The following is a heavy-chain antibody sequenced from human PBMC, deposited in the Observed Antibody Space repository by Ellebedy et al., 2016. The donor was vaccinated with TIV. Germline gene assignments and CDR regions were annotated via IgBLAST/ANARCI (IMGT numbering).Heavy chain of an antibody. CDR1: GGSVSSGSYY. CDR3: ARVGQILWFGELLWGWFDP. V-gene: IGHV4-61*01. CDR2: IYYSGST. J-gene: IGHJ5*02. Sequence: MPSETLSLTCTVSGGSVSSGSYYWSWIRQPPGKGLEWIGYIYYSGSTNYNPSLKSRVTISVDTSKNQFSLKLSSVTAADTAVYYCARVGQILWFGELLWGWFDPWGQGTLVTVSS. D-gene: IGHD3-10*01.